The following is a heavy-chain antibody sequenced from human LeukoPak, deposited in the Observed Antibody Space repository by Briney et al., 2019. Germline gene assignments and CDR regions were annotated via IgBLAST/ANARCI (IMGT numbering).Heavy chain of an antibody. CDR3: ARVDIVATIIDY. Sequence: PSETLSLTCTVSGGSVSSGSYYWSWIRQPPGKGLEWIGYIYYSGSTNYNPSLKSRVTISVDRSKNQFSLKLSSVTAADTAVYYCARVDIVATIIDYWGQGTLVTVSS. D-gene: IGHD5-12*01. CDR1: GGSVSSGSYY. J-gene: IGHJ4*02. V-gene: IGHV4-61*01. CDR2: IYYSGST.